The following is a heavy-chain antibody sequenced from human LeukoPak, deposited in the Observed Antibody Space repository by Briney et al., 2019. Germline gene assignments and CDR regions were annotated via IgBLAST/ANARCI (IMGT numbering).Heavy chain of an antibody. CDR3: ATAVAGTDDAFDI. J-gene: IGHJ3*02. D-gene: IGHD6-19*01. Sequence: PSETLSLACTVSGGSISSYYWSLIRQPPGKGLEWIGYIYYSGSTNHNPSLKSRVTISVDTSKNQFSLKLRSVTAADTAVYYCATAVAGTDDAFDIWGQGTMVTVSS. V-gene: IGHV4-59*01. CDR1: GGSISSYY. CDR2: IYYSGST.